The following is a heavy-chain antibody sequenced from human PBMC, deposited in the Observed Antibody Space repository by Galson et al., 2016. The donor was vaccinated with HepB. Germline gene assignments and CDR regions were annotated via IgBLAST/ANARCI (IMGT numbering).Heavy chain of an antibody. J-gene: IGHJ4*02. V-gene: IGHV5-51*01. Sequence: QSGAEVKKPGESLKISCQGSGYSFTGYWIGWVRQMPGKGLEWLGIIHPGDSNPIYSPSFQGQATISVDKSVSTAYLQWSSLKASDTAVYYCARGEFDWLRPFDYWGQGTLVTVSS. D-gene: IGHD3-9*01. CDR2: IHPGDSNP. CDR1: GYSFTGYW. CDR3: ARGEFDWLRPFDY.